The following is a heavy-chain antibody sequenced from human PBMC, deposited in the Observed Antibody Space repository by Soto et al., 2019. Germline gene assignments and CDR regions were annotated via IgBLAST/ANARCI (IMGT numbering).Heavy chain of an antibody. CDR3: SRGILV. D-gene: IGHD3-16*01. CDR2: ISYGGST. CDR1: GGSISSYC. J-gene: IGHJ4*02. Sequence: PSETLSLTCTVSGGSISSYCWSWIRQHPGKGLDWIGCISYGGSTSYNPSLKSRVTISVDTSKNQFSLKLTSVTAADTAVYYCSRGILVWGQGALVTVSS. V-gene: IGHV4-59*06.